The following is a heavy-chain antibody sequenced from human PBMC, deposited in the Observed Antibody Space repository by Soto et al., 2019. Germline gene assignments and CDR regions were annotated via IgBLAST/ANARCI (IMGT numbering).Heavy chain of an antibody. V-gene: IGHV1-69*04. CDR3: ARDSLTAVAGNRAFDI. CDR1: GDTFSSYT. Sequence: SVKVSCKASGDTFSSYTISWVRQAPGQGLEWMGRIIPILGIANYAQKFQGRVTITADKSTSTAYMELSSLRSEDTAVYYCARDSLTAVAGNRAFDIWGQGTMVTVSS. D-gene: IGHD6-19*01. J-gene: IGHJ3*02. CDR2: IIPILGIA.